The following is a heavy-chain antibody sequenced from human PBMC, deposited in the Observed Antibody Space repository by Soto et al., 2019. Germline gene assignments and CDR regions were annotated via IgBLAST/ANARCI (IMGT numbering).Heavy chain of an antibody. CDR3: AKDLPYYYESSGYYQPIFHY. Sequence: QVQLVESGGGVVQPGRSLRLSCAASGFTFSSYGMHWVRQAPGKGLEWVALISYDGSDQYYAGSVKGRFTISRDDSKNTLYLQMKSLRAEDTAVYYCAKDLPYYYESSGYYQPIFHYWGQGTLVTVSS. CDR2: ISYDGSDQ. J-gene: IGHJ4*02. D-gene: IGHD3-22*01. CDR1: GFTFSSYG. V-gene: IGHV3-30*18.